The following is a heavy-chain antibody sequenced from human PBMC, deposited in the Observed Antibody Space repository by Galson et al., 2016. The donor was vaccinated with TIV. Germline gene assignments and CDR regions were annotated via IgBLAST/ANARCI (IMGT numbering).Heavy chain of an antibody. Sequence: QSGAEVKKPGESLRISCQGSGYRFTSYWISWVRQVPEKGLEWMGRIDPADSEINYSPPFRGHVTFSADKSINTAYLQWSSLKASDTAMYYCASLSWNYDKSHYYYDMDVWGQGTTVTVSS. CDR3: ASLSWNYDKSHYYYDMDV. CDR2: IDPADSEI. J-gene: IGHJ6*02. V-gene: IGHV5-10-1*01. D-gene: IGHD1-7*01. CDR1: GYRFTSYW.